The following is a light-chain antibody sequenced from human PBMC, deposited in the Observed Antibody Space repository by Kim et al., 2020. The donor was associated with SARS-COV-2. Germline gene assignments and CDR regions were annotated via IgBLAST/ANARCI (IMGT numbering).Light chain of an antibody. CDR2: LGF. V-gene: IGKV2-28*01. CDR3: MQALQTPIT. J-gene: IGKJ5*01. Sequence: DIVMTQSPLSLPVIPGEPASISCRSTQTLLHSNGYTYLDWYLQKPGQSPQLLISLGFNRASGVPDRFSGSGSGTDYTLKISRVEAGDVGVYYCMQALQTPITFGQGTQLEIK. CDR1: QTLLHSNGYTY.